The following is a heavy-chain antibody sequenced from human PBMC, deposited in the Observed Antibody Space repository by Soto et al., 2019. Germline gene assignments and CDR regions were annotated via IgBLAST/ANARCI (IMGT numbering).Heavy chain of an antibody. J-gene: IGHJ2*01. CDR1: GGSISNYY. Sequence: QVHLQESGPGLVKPSETLSITCSVSGGSISNYYWSWIRQPAGKRLEWIGRIYSTGSTNYNPSLESRVTTSLDTSQKQISLQSTSVTAADAAVYYCARSAFSGGVWSFDLWGRGTLVNVSS. V-gene: IGHV4-4*07. CDR2: IYSTGST. CDR3: ARSAFSGGVWSFDL. D-gene: IGHD2-15*01.